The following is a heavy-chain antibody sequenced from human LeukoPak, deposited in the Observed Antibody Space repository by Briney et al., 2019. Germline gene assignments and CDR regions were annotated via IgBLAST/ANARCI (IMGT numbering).Heavy chain of an antibody. J-gene: IGHJ4*02. V-gene: IGHV5-51*01. CDR1: GYSFTSYW. D-gene: IGHD3-22*01. CDR3: ATGRSYYDSSGYKDAWFFDY. CDR2: IFPGDFVI. Sequence: GESLKISCKGSGYSFTSYWTGWVGQIPGKGLGWMGIIFPGDFVISSTSSFQGQVTISADKSISTAYLQWSSLKASDTAMYYCATGRSYYDSSGYKDAWFFDYWGQGTLVTVSS.